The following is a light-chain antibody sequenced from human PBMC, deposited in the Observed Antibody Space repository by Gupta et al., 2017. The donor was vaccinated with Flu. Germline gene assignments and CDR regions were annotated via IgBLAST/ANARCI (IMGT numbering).Light chain of an antibody. V-gene: IGKV1-5*03. CDR3: QQYNSYSFT. CDR1: QSISSW. CDR2: KAS. Sequence: DIQMTQSPSTLSASVGDRVTITCRASQSISSWLAWYQQKPGKAPNLLIYKASSLESGVPSRFSGSGSGTEFTLTISSLQPDDFATYFCQQYNSYSFTFGHGTKVDI. J-gene: IGKJ3*01.